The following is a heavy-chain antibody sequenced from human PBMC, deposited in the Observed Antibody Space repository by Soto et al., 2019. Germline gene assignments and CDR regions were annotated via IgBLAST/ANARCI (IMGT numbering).Heavy chain of an antibody. CDR1: GGTFSSYA. Sequence: ASVKVSCKASGGTFSSYAISWVRQAPGQGLEWMGWINPNSGSTNYAQKFQGWVTMTRDTSISTAYMELSRLRSDDTAVYYCARLRVGATAYYFDYWGQVRQGHRLL. V-gene: IGHV1-2*04. J-gene: IGHJ4*02. CDR3: ARLRVGATAYYFDY. D-gene: IGHD1-26*01. CDR2: INPNSGST.